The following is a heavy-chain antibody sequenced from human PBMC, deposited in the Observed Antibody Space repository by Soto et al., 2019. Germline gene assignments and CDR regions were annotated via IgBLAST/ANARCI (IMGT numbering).Heavy chain of an antibody. CDR3: TTDRGRYCSSTSCYGEYFQH. CDR2: IKSKTDGGTT. D-gene: IGHD2-2*01. Sequence: GGSLRLSCAASGFTFSNAWMSWVRQAPGKGLEWVGHIKSKTDGGTTDYAAPVKGRFTISRDDSKNTLYLQMNSLKTEDTAVYYCTTDRGRYCSSTSCYGEYFQHWGQGTLVTVSS. V-gene: IGHV3-15*01. J-gene: IGHJ1*01. CDR1: GFTFSNAW.